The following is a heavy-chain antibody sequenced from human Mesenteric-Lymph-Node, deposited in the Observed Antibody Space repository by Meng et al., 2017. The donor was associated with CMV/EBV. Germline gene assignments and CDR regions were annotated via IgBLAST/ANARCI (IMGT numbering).Heavy chain of an antibody. CDR3: AKNLGEPHTS. V-gene: IGHV4-39*07. CDR2: MYYGGST. D-gene: IGHD3-16*01. CDR1: GGSISSSSYY. J-gene: IGHJ5*02. Sequence: SETLSLTCTVSGGSISSSSYYWGWIRQPPGEALEWIGSMYYGGSTYYNPSLKSRVTISVDTSKNQFSLKLSSVTAADTAVYYCAKNLGEPHTSWGQGALVTVSS.